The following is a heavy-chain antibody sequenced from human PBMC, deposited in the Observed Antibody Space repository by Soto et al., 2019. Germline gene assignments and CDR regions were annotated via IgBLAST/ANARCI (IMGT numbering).Heavy chain of an antibody. Sequence: SVKVSCKASGGTISSYTISWVRQAPGQGLEWMGRIIPILGIANYAQKFQGRVTITADKSTSTAYMELSSLRSEDTAVYYCATGYSSSWAYYMDVWGKGTTVTVSS. CDR1: GGTISSYT. CDR3: ATGYSSSWAYYMDV. CDR2: IIPILGIA. V-gene: IGHV1-69*02. J-gene: IGHJ6*03. D-gene: IGHD6-13*01.